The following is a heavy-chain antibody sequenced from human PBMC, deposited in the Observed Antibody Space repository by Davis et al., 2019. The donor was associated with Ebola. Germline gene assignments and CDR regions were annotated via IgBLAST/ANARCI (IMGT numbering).Heavy chain of an antibody. CDR3: AREESGFVVVVAGIDY. D-gene: IGHD2-15*01. J-gene: IGHJ4*02. V-gene: IGHV1-18*01. CDR1: GYTFTSYG. CDR2: ISAYNGNT. Sequence: ASVKVSCKASGYTFTSYGISWVRQAPGQGLEWMGWISAYNGNTNYAQKLQGRVTMTTDTSTSTAYMELRSLRSEDTAVYYCAREESGFVVVVAGIDYWGQGTLVTVSS.